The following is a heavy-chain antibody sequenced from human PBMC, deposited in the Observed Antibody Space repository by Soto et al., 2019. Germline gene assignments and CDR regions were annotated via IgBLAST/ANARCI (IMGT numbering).Heavy chain of an antibody. J-gene: IGHJ4*02. CDR2: IYYSGST. Sequence: SETLSVTCTVSGGSISSSSYYWGWIRQPPGKGLEWIGSIYYSGSTYYNPSLKSRVTISVDTSKNQFSLKLSSVTAADTAVYYCARTDRAFDYWGQGTLVTSPQ. CDR3: ARTDRAFDY. CDR1: GGSISSSSYY. V-gene: IGHV4-39*01.